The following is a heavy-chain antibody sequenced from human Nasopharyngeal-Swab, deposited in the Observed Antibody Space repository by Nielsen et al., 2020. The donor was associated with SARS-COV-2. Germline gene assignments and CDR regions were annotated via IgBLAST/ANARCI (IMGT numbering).Heavy chain of an antibody. D-gene: IGHD3-10*01. CDR3: ARQMGITMVRGVIRADYYYGMDV. Sequence: GESLKISCKGSGYSFTSYWIGWVRQMPGKGLEWMGQIYPGDSDTRYSPSFQGQVTISADKSISTAYLQWSSLKASDTAMYYCARQMGITMVRGVIRADYYYGMDVWGQGTTVTVSS. V-gene: IGHV5-51*01. CDR1: GYSFTSYW. CDR2: IYPGDSDT. J-gene: IGHJ6*02.